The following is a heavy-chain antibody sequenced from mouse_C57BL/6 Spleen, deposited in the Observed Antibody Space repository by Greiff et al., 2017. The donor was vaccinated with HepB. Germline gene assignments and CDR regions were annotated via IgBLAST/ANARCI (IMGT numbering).Heavy chain of an antibody. V-gene: IGHV1-64*01. CDR3: ARIYYGSSYFAY. J-gene: IGHJ3*01. Sequence: QVQLQQSGAELVKPGASVKLSCKASGYTFTSYWMHWVKQRPGQGLEWIGMIHPNSGSTNYNEKFKSKATLTVDKSSSTAYMQLSSLTSEDSAVYYCARIYYGSSYFAYWGQGTLVTVSA. CDR1: GYTFTSYW. D-gene: IGHD1-1*01. CDR2: IHPNSGST.